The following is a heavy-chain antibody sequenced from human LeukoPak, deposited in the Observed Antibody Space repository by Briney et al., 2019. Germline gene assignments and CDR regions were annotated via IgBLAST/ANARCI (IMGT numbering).Heavy chain of an antibody. J-gene: IGHJ4*02. Sequence: GGSLRLSCAASGFTFSSYSMNWVRQAPGKGLEWVSYISSSSSTIDYADSVKGRFTISGDNAKNSLYLQMNSLRAEDTAVYYCAKTPAYDSSGYYYLDYWGQGTLVTVSS. CDR3: AKTPAYDSSGYYYLDY. CDR1: GFTFSSYS. CDR2: ISSSSSTI. D-gene: IGHD3-22*01. V-gene: IGHV3-48*01.